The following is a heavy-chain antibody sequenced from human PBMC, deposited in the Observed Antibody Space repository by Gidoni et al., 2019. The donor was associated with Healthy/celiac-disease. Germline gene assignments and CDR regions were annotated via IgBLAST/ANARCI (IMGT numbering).Heavy chain of an antibody. CDR2: ITTIGSTI. CDR1: GFTVSSYE. Sequence: EVQLVESGGGLVQPGGSLRLSCAASGFTVSSYEMNWVRQAPGKGVEWVSHITTIGSTIDYADSVKGRFTISRDNAKNALYLQMNSLRAEDTAVYYCARDPYYGDYAFDIWGQGTMVTVSS. D-gene: IGHD4-17*01. V-gene: IGHV3-48*03. J-gene: IGHJ3*02. CDR3: ARDPYYGDYAFDI.